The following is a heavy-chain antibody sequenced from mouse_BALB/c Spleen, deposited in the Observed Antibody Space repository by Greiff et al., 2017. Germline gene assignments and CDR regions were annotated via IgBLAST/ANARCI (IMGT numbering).Heavy chain of an antibody. CDR3: ARRWDRYYYAMDY. V-gene: IGHV1S81*02. Sequence: VQLQQPGAELVKPGASVKLSCKASGYTFTSYWMHWVKQRPGQGLEWIGEINPSNGRTNYNEKFKSKATLTVDKSSSTAYMQLSSLTSEDSAVYYCARRWDRYYYAMDYWGHGTSVTVSS. J-gene: IGHJ4*01. CDR2: INPSNGRT. D-gene: IGHD3-3*01. CDR1: GYTFTSYW.